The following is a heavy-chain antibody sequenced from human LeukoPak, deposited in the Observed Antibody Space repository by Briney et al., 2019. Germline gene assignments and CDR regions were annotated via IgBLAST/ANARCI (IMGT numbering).Heavy chain of an antibody. D-gene: IGHD6-19*01. CDR3: AGGKQWLAFEY. CDR2: IYYSGST. CDR1: GGSISSYY. J-gene: IGHJ4*02. Sequence: SETLSLTCTVSGGSISSYYWSWIRQPPGKGLEWIGYIYYSGSTNYNPSLKSRVTMSVDTSKNQFSLKLSSVTAADTAVYYCAGGKQWLAFEYWGQGTLVTVSS. V-gene: IGHV4-59*01.